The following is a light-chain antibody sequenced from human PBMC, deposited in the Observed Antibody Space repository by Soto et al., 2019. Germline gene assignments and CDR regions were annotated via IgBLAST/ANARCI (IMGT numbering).Light chain of an antibody. CDR3: QQYNSYSFLFT. Sequence: DIQMTQSPSTLSASVGDRVTITCRASQSISSWLAWYQQKPGKAPKLLIYDASSLESGVPSRFSGSGSGTDFTLTISSLQPDDFATYYCQQYNSYSFLFTFGPGTKVDIK. J-gene: IGKJ3*01. CDR1: QSISSW. V-gene: IGKV1-5*01. CDR2: DAS.